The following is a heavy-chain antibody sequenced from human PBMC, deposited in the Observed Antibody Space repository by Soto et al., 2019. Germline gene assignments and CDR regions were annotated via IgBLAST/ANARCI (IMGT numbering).Heavy chain of an antibody. Sequence: PSETLSLTCAVSGGSISSGDYSWSWIRQPPGKGLEWIGCIYYIGSTYYSPSLKSRVTISVDTSKNQFSLKLSSVTAADTAVYYCARHTPAISISDHWGQGTLVTVSS. J-gene: IGHJ4*02. V-gene: IGHV4-30-2*03. CDR1: GGSISSGDYS. D-gene: IGHD2-15*01. CDR2: IYYIGST. CDR3: ARHTPAISISDH.